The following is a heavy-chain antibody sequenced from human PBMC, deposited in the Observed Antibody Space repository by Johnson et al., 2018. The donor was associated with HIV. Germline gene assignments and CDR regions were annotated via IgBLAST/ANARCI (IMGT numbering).Heavy chain of an antibody. V-gene: IGHV3-30-3*01. CDR2: ISYDGSNK. Sequence: VQLVESGGGVVQPGRSLRLSCAASGFTFSSYAMHWVRQAPGKVLEWVAVISYDGSNKYYADSVKGRFTISRDNSKNTLYLQMNSLRADDTAVYYCVKEAITMEVDIWGQGTTVTVSS. CDR3: VKEAITMEVDI. CDR1: GFTFSSYA. J-gene: IGHJ3*02. D-gene: IGHD3-10*01.